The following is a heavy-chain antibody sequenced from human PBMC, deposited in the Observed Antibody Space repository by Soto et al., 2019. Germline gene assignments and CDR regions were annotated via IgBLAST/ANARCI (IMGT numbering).Heavy chain of an antibody. CDR1: GGSISTDHYH. D-gene: IGHD2-21*02. J-gene: IGHJ6*02. Sequence: QVHRQESGPGLVRPSQTLSLTCTVSGGSISTDHYHWTWIRQAPGKGLEWIGYIQYSGRIQFNPSLQSRVSMSVDTSKNLFSLRLSSVTAADTAVYFCAREDDGGDRDYYGLDVWGQGTTFTVSS. V-gene: IGHV4-30-4*01. CDR3: AREDDGGDRDYYGLDV. CDR2: IQYSGRI.